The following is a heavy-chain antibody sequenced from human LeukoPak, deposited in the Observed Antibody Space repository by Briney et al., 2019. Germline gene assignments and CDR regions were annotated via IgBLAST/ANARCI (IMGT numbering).Heavy chain of an antibody. Sequence: SETLSLTCTVSGGSISSYNRSWIRQPPGKGLEWIGYIYYSGSTNYNPSPKSRVTISVDTTKSQCSLKLRSVRAAETAVYYCVRALFSVHAFDIWGQGTMVTVSS. CDR1: GGSISSYN. J-gene: IGHJ3*02. D-gene: IGHD3-9*01. CDR3: VRALFSVHAFDI. CDR2: IYYSGST. V-gene: IGHV4-59*01.